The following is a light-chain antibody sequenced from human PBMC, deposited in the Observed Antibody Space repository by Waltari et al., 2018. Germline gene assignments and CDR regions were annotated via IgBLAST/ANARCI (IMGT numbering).Light chain of an antibody. Sequence: EIVMTQSPESLAVSLGETATITCKSSQSILYTSNNKNYLAWYQQKPGQPPRLLIYWASSLDSGVPDRFIGSGSGTDFTLTISSLQAEDVAVSYCQQYFDNPRTFGQGTRLEIK. CDR2: WAS. V-gene: IGKV4-1*01. CDR1: QSILYTSNNKNY. CDR3: QQYFDNPRT. J-gene: IGKJ2*01.